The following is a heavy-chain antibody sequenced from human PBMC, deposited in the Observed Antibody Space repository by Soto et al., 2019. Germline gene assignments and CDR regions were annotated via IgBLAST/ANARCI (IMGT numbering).Heavy chain of an antibody. D-gene: IGHD6-19*01. J-gene: IGHJ4*02. CDR1: GGSISSSSYY. Sequence: PSETLSLTCTVSGGSISSSSYYWGWIRQPPGKGLEWIGSIYYSGSTYYNPSLKSRVTISVDTSKNQFSLKLSSVTAADTAVYYCARHAVHSSGFIDYWGQGTLVTVSP. V-gene: IGHV4-39*01. CDR2: IYYSGST. CDR3: ARHAVHSSGFIDY.